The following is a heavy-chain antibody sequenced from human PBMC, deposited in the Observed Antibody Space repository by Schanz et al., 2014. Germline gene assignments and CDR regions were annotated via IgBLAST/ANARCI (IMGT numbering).Heavy chain of an antibody. V-gene: IGHV1-46*01. J-gene: IGHJ3*02. Sequence: QVQLVQSGAEVKKPGASVKLSCKASNYIFTKYYIHCVRQAPGQGLEWMGLINPYDDTIDYAKKCQGRFTMTRDTSTTTVYRELSSLRSDDTAMYYCVTEKRMESGTWAKACDICGQGTWVTVSS. CDR3: VTEKRMESGTWAKACDI. D-gene: IGHD3-3*01. CDR1: NYIFTKYY. CDR2: INPYDDTI.